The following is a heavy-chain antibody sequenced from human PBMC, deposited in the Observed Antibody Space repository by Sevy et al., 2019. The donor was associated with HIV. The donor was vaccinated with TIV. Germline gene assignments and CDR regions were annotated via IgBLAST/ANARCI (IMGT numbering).Heavy chain of an antibody. J-gene: IGHJ5*02. V-gene: IGHV1-8*01. CDR1: GYIFTSYD. CDR3: AKDSYRGAYYDFWSGPLS. D-gene: IGHD3-3*01. Sequence: ASVKVSCKASGYIFTSYDINWVRQAIGQGLEWMGWMNPDSGNTGYAQKFQGRVTMTWNTSISTAYMELNSLRAEDTAVYYCAKDSYRGAYYDFWSGPLSWGQGTLVTVSS. CDR2: MNPDSGNT.